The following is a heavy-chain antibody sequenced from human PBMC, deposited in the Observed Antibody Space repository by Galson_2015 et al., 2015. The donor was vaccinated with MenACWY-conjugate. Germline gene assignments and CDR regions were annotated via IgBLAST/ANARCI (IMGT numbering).Heavy chain of an antibody. J-gene: IGHJ5*02. Sequence: SETLSLTCTVSGVSIFSSSYHWGWIRQPPGKGLEWIGSVYYTGSTHYNPSLKTRVTISIDTSKNQFSLKLSSVTAADTAVYFCARTGYYDNYPDWFDPWGQGTLVTVSS. CDR2: VYYTGST. D-gene: IGHD3-22*01. CDR3: ARTGYYDNYPDWFDP. V-gene: IGHV4-39*01. CDR1: GVSIFSSSYH.